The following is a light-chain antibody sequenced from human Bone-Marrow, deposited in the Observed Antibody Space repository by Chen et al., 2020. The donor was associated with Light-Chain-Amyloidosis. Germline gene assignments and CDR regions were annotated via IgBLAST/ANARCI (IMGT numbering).Light chain of an antibody. CDR3: QQRRNWPPS. CDR2: DAS. J-gene: IGKJ4*01. V-gene: IGKV3-11*01. CDR1: QSVSNY. Sequence: EIVLTQSPATLSLSPGERATLSCRASQSVSNYLAWYQQKPGQAPRLLIYDASNRATGIPARFSGSGSGTGFTLTISSLEPEDFAVYYCQQRRNWPPSFGGGIKVEIK.